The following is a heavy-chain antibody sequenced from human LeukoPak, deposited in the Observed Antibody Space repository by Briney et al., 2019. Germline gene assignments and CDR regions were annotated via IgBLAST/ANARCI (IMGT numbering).Heavy chain of an antibody. CDR3: ARGLRGGSYYRPKDYFDY. CDR2: INHSGST. D-gene: IGHD1-26*01. CDR1: GGSFSGYY. J-gene: IGHJ4*02. Sequence: PSETLSLTCAVYGGSFSGYYWSWIRQPPGKGLEWIGEINHSGSTNYNPSLKSRVTISVDTSKNQFSLKLSSVTAADTAVYYCARGLRGGSYYRPKDYFDYWGQGTPITVSS. V-gene: IGHV4-34*01.